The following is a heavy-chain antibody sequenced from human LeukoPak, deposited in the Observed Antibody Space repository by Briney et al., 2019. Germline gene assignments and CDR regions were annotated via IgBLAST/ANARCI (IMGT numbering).Heavy chain of an antibody. CDR1: GGSFSDYY. V-gene: IGHV4-34*01. CDR2: INHSGST. CDR3: AREYCSIISCYGYFDY. D-gene: IGHD2-2*01. J-gene: IGHJ4*02. Sequence: PSETLSLTCAVYGGSFSDYYWSWIRQPPGKGLEWIGEINHSGSTNYKPSLKSRVTISVDTSKNQFSLKLSSVTAADTAVYYCAREYCSIISCYGYFDYWGQGTLVTVSS.